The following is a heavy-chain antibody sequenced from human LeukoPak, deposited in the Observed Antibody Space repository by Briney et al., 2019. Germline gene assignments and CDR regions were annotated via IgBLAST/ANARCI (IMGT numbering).Heavy chain of an antibody. J-gene: IGHJ4*02. CDR3: AKDPQYSSGSGY. D-gene: IGHD6-19*01. CDR2: IRSKANTYAT. CDR1: GYSISSGYY. V-gene: IGHV3-73*01. Sequence: ETLSLTCTVYGYSISSGYYWGWIRQPPGKGLEWIGRIRSKANTYATAYAASVKGRFTISRDDSKHTAYLQMNSLRAEDTAVYHCAKDPQYSSGSGYWGQGTLVTVSS.